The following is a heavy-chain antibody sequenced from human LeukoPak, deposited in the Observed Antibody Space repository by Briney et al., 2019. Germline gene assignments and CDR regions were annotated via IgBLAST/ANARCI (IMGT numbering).Heavy chain of an antibody. Sequence: GGSLRLSCAASGFTFDDYAMHWVRQAPGKGLEWVSGISWNSGSIGYADSVKGRFTISRDNAKNSLYLQMNSLRAEDTALYYCARDGGEAFDIWGQGTMVTVSS. D-gene: IGHD3-16*01. CDR1: GFTFDDYA. J-gene: IGHJ3*02. V-gene: IGHV3-9*01. CDR2: ISWNSGSI. CDR3: ARDGGEAFDI.